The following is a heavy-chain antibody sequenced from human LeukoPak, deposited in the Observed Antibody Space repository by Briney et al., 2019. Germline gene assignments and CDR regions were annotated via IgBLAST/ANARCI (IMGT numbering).Heavy chain of an antibody. CDR2: IIPIFGTA. J-gene: IGHJ5*02. CDR1: GGTFSSYA. Sequence: SVKVPCKASGGTFSSYAISWVRQAPGQGLEWMGGIIPIFGTANYAQKFQGRVTITADESTSTAYMELSSLRSEDTAVYYCASSYDSSDSYNWFDPWGQGTLVTVSS. CDR3: ASSYDSSDSYNWFDP. V-gene: IGHV1-69*01. D-gene: IGHD3-22*01.